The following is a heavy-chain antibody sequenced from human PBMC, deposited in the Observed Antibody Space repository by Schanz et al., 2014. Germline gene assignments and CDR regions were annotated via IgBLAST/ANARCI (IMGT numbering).Heavy chain of an antibody. CDR1: GFTFSDYS. CDR2: IRSSSTPI. Sequence: EVQLVQSGGGLVQPGGSLRLSCAASGFTFSDYSMNWVRQAPGKGPEWVSYIRSSSTPIYYADSVKGRFTISRDNSKSTLYLQMNSLRAEDTAVYYCAKGRFGELSAFDIWGQGTMVTVSS. J-gene: IGHJ3*02. D-gene: IGHD3-10*01. V-gene: IGHV3-48*01. CDR3: AKGRFGELSAFDI.